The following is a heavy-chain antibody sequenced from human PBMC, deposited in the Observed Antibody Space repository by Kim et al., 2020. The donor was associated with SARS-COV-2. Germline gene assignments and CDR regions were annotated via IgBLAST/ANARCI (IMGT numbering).Heavy chain of an antibody. V-gene: IGHV4-39*01. CDR2: IYFTGTT. D-gene: IGHD1-26*01. Sequence: SETLSLTCTVSGVSIDTSDYYWAWIRQPPGQGLEWIATIYFTGTTFYSPSLKRRATVSIDTSKDQFSLDLNSVTTTDTSMYYCARQVRVGRHLDHWGQGILVTVSS. CDR1: GVSIDTSDYY. J-gene: IGHJ4*02. CDR3: ARQVRVGRHLDH.